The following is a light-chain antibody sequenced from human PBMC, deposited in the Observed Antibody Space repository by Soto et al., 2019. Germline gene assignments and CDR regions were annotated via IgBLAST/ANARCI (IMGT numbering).Light chain of an antibody. J-gene: IGKJ1*01. CDR2: GAS. Sequence: DIEMTHSPGKLSVSPGEGITLSCRVSQSVSSNFAWYQQKPGQAPWLLIYGASIRDTDIPVRFSGSGSGTDFTLTISSLQSEDFAVYYCQPYNNWPLWTFGQGGKV. CDR3: QPYNNWPLWT. CDR1: QSVSSN. V-gene: IGKV3-15*01.